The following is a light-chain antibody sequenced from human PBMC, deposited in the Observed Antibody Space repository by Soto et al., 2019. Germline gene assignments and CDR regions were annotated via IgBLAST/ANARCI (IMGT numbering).Light chain of an antibody. CDR1: QSVRSNS. CDR2: GAS. V-gene: IGKV3-20*01. Sequence: EIVLTQSPGTLSFSPGERATLPCRASQSVRSNSLAWYQQKPGQAPRLLIYGASTRATGIPDRFSGSGSGTDFTLTITRREPEDLAVFYCQQYGRSPPTFGGGTNMEIK. CDR3: QQYGRSPPT. J-gene: IGKJ4*01.